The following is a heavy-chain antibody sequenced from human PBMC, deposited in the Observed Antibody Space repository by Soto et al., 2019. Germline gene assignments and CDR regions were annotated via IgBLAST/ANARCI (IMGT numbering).Heavy chain of an antibody. CDR1: GGSFSGYY. CDR2: INHSGST. CDR3: ARGLRYFGP. Sequence: SETLSLTCAVYGGSFSGYYWSWIRQPPGKGLEWIGEINHSGSTNYNPSLKSLVTISVDTSKNQFSLKLSSVTAADTAVYYCARGLRYFGPWGQGTLVTVSS. V-gene: IGHV4-34*01. D-gene: IGHD3-9*01. J-gene: IGHJ5*02.